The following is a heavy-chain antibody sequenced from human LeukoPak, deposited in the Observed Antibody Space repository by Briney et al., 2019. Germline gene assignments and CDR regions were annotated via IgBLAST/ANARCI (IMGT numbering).Heavy chain of an antibody. CDR1: GFTFRDFW. CDR3: AKVAARRDYEAYFEY. Sequence: GGSLRLSCAASGFTFRDFWMHWVRQAPGKGLEWVAAISSSGGTTYYADSMRGRFSISRDNSKSMLYLEMSSLRADDTAVYYCAKVAARRDYEAYFEYWGQGTQVTVSS. V-gene: IGHV3-23*01. J-gene: IGHJ4*02. CDR2: ISSSGGTT. D-gene: IGHD5-24*01.